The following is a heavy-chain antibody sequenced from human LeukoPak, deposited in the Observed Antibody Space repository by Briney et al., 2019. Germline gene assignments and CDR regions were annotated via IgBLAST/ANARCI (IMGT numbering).Heavy chain of an antibody. CDR3: ARGSLGGYCSSTSCYRNNWFDP. J-gene: IGHJ5*02. D-gene: IGHD2-2*01. CDR2: INHSGST. CDR1: GGSFSGYY. V-gene: IGHV4-34*01. Sequence: SETLSLTCAVYGGSFSGYYWSWIRQPPGKGLEWIGEINHSGSTNYNLSLKSRVTISVDTSKNQFSLKLSSVTAADTAVYYCARGSLGGYCSSTSCYRNNWFDPWGQGTLVTVSS.